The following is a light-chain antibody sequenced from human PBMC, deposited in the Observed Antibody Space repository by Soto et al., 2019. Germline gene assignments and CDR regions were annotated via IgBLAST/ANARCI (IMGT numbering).Light chain of an antibody. Sequence: QSVLTQPASVSGSPGQSITISCTGTSSDVGGYDYVSWYQHHPGKVPKLIIYEVSKRPSGVSHRFSASKSGNTASLTISGLQAEDEADYYCSSYTSSSALVFGGGTQLTV. V-gene: IGLV2-14*01. CDR2: EVS. CDR3: SSYTSSSALV. CDR1: SSDVGGYDY. J-gene: IGLJ2*01.